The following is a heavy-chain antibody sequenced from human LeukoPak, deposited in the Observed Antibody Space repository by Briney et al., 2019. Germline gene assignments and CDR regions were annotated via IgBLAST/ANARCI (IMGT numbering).Heavy chain of an antibody. D-gene: IGHD3-3*01. CDR1: GFTFSSYA. V-gene: IGHV3-23*01. Sequence: GGSLRLSCAASGFTFSSYAMSWVRQAPGKGLEWVSGTSSSSGTTFYADSVKGRFTISRDNSKNTLYLQMNSLRAEDTAVYYCAKDYDSNLYYFDYWGQGTLVTVSS. J-gene: IGHJ4*02. CDR3: AKDYDSNLYYFDY. CDR2: TSSSSGTT.